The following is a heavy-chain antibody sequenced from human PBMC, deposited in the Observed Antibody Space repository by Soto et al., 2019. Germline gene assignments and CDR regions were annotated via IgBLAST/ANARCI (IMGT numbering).Heavy chain of an antibody. CDR3: ASETWNAGSGYFDY. CDR1: GGSISSGDYY. J-gene: IGHJ4*02. D-gene: IGHD1-1*01. Sequence: PSETLSLTCTVSGGSISSGDYYWSWIRQPPGKGLEWIGYIYYSGSTYYNPSLKSRVTISVDTSKNQFSLKLSSVTAADTAVYYCASETWNAGSGYFDYWGQGTLVTVSS. CDR2: IYYSGST. V-gene: IGHV4-30-4*01.